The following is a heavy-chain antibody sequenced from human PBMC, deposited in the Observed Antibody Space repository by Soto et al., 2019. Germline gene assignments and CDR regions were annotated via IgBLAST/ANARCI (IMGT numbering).Heavy chain of an antibody. D-gene: IGHD2-8*01. CDR3: NTRGYCTNGVCSPGY. J-gene: IGHJ4*02. CDR1: GFTFSNAW. Sequence: EVQLVESGGGLVKPGGSLRLSCAASGFTFSNAWMSWVRQAPGKGLEWVGRIKSKTDGGTTDYAAPVKGRFTISRDDSKNTLYLQMNSLKTADTAVYYCNTRGYCTNGVCSPGYWGQGTLVTVSS. V-gene: IGHV3-15*01. CDR2: IKSKTDGGTT.